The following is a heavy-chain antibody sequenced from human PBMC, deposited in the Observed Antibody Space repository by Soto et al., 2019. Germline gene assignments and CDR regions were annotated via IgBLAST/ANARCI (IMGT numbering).Heavy chain of an antibody. CDR1: GGSISSYY. Sequence: SETLSLTCTVSGGSISSYYWSWIRQPPGKGLEWIGYIYYSGSTNYNPSLKSRVTISVDTSKNQFSLKLSSVTAADTAVYYCARLVCIGCSCYSGRGKYYYYVMDVWGQGTTVTVSS. CDR2: IYYSGST. V-gene: IGHV4-59*08. CDR3: ARLVCIGCSCYSGRGKYYYYVMDV. J-gene: IGHJ6*02. D-gene: IGHD2-15*01.